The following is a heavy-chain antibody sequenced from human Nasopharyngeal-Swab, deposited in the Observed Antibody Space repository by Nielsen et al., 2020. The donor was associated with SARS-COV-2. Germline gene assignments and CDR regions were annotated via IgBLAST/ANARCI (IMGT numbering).Heavy chain of an antibody. D-gene: IGHD5-18*01. Sequence: ASVKVSCKASGYTFTSYAMNWVRQAPGQGLEWMGWINTNTGNPTYAQGFTGRFVFSLGTSVSTAYLQISSLKAEDTAVYYCARFISGGYSYAPNWFDPWGQGTLVTVSS. V-gene: IGHV7-4-1*02. CDR2: INTNTGNP. CDR3: ARFISGGYSYAPNWFDP. CDR1: GYTFTSYA. J-gene: IGHJ5*02.